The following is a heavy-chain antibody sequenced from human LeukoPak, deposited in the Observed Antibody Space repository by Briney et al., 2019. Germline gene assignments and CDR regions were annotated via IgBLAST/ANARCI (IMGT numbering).Heavy chain of an antibody. CDR1: GFTFSSYW. Sequence: HTGGSLRLSCAASGFTFSSYWMSWVRQAPGKRLERVANIKQDGSEKYYVDSVKGRFTISRDNAKNSLYLQMNSLRAEDTAVYYCAGDYHDDTASLFDYWGQGTLVTVSS. CDR3: AGDYHDDTASLFDY. V-gene: IGHV3-7*01. D-gene: IGHD5-18*01. CDR2: IKQDGSEK. J-gene: IGHJ4*02.